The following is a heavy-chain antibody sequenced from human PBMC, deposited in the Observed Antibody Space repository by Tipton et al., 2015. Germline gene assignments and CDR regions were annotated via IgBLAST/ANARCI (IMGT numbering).Heavy chain of an antibody. D-gene: IGHD2-2*01. V-gene: IGHV4-59*12. Sequence: TLSLTCTVSGGSFSDYYWSWIRQSPGEGLEWIGYIYYSGSTNYNPSLKSRVTISVDKSKNQFSLKLSSVTAADTAVYYCARDENYCSSTSCFNWFDPWGQGTLVTVST. CDR3: ARDENYCSSTSCFNWFDP. J-gene: IGHJ5*02. CDR1: GGSFSDYY. CDR2: IYYSGST.